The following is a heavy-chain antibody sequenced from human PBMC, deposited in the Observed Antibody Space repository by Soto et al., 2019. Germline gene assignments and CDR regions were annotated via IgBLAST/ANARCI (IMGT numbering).Heavy chain of an antibody. CDR1: GYTFTRFG. D-gene: IGHD6-19*01. Sequence: ASVKVSCKXSGYTFTRFGISWVRQAPGQGLEWMGWISTFNGATNYAQKFKDRITMTTDTPTSTAYMELRSLRSDDTAVYYCARLYSSGWPRSYSDYRGQGTLVTVSS. J-gene: IGHJ4*02. CDR3: ARLYSSGWPRSYSDY. CDR2: ISTFNGAT. V-gene: IGHV1-18*01.